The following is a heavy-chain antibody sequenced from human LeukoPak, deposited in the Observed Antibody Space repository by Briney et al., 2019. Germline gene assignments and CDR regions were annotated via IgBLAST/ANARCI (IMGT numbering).Heavy chain of an antibody. Sequence: PGASLRLSCAASGFSFNTYSMNWVRQAPGKELEWVSSFLTGGGTYYADSVKGRFTISRDDSKNTLYLQMNSLRAEDTAIYYCANSYSGTYRSFDYWGQGTLVAVSS. CDR3: ANSYSGTYRSFDY. J-gene: IGHJ4*02. CDR2: FLTGGGT. D-gene: IGHD1-26*01. V-gene: IGHV3-23*01. CDR1: GFSFNTYS.